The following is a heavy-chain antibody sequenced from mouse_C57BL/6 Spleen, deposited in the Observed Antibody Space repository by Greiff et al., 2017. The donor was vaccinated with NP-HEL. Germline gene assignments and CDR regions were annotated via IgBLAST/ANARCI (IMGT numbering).Heavy chain of an antibody. Sequence: QVQLQQPGAELVRPGSSVKLSCKASGYTFTSYWMDWVKQRPGQGLEWIGNIYPSDSETHYNQKFKDKATLTVDKSSSTAYMQLSSLTSEDSAVYYCARDYYGSSYEGFDYWGQGTTLTVSS. CDR3: ARDYYGSSYEGFDY. D-gene: IGHD1-1*01. V-gene: IGHV1-61*01. CDR1: GYTFTSYW. J-gene: IGHJ2*01. CDR2: IYPSDSET.